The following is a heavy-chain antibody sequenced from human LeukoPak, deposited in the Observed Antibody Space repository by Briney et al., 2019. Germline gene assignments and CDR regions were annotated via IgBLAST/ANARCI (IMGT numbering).Heavy chain of an antibody. CDR3: AREESGSGWHY. J-gene: IGHJ4*02. Sequence: SVKVSCKASGGTFSSYAISWVRQAPGQGLEWMGRIIPILGIANYAQKFQGRVTITADKSTSTAYMELSSLRSEDTAVYYCAREESGSGWHYWGQGTLVTVSP. D-gene: IGHD6-19*01. CDR1: GGTFSSYA. CDR2: IIPILGIA. V-gene: IGHV1-69*04.